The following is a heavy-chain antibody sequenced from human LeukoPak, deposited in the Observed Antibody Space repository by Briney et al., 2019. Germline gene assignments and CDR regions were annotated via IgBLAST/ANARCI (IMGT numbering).Heavy chain of an antibody. D-gene: IGHD3-10*01. CDR3: ARVFGGPHNWFDP. V-gene: IGHV4-30-4*08. CDR1: GGSFSGYY. Sequence: SETLSLTCAVYGGSFSGYYWSWIRQPPGKGLEWIGYIYYSGSTYYNPSLKSRVTISVDTSKNQFSLKLSSVTAADTAVYYCARVFGGPHNWFDPWGQGTLVTVSS. CDR2: IYYSGST. J-gene: IGHJ5*02.